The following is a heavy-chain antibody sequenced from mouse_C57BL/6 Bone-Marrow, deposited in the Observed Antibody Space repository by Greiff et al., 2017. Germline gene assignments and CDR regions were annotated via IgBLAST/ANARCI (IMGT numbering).Heavy chain of an antibody. CDR2: IDPSDSYT. CDR1: GYTFTSYW. Sequence: QVQLQQPGAELVRPGTSVKLSCKASGYTFTSYWMHWVKQRPGQGLEWIGVIDPSDSYTNYNQKFKGKATLTVDTSSSTADMQLSSLTSEDSAVYYCASHYYGTFAYWGQGTLVTVSA. CDR3: ASHYYGTFAY. V-gene: IGHV1-59*01. D-gene: IGHD1-1*01. J-gene: IGHJ3*01.